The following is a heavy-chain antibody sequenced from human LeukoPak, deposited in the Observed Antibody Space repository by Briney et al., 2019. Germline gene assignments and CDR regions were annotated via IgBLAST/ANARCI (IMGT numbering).Heavy chain of an antibody. Sequence: AASVKVSCKASGYSFTDFGISWVRQAPGQGPEWMAWISAYNGHTNYAQKFQGRVTMTTDISTSTAYMELRSLRSDDTAVYYCARDLGASTVIFFDYWGQGTLVTVSS. CDR3: ARDLGASTVIFFDY. D-gene: IGHD4-17*01. J-gene: IGHJ4*02. CDR2: ISAYNGHT. CDR1: GYSFTDFG. V-gene: IGHV1-18*01.